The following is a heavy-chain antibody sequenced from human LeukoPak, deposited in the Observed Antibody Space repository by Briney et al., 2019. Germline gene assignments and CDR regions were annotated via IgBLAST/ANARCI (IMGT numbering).Heavy chain of an antibody. D-gene: IGHD3-10*01. CDR3: ARVRMVRGVKGPKDFDY. CDR2: ISYDGSNE. J-gene: IGHJ4*02. Sequence: GGSLRLSCAASGFTFSSYVMHWVRQAPGKGLEWVAIISYDGSNEYYADSVKGRFTISRDNAKNSLYLQMNSLRAEDTAVYYCARVRMVRGVKGPKDFDYWGQGTLVTVSS. V-gene: IGHV3-30*04. CDR1: GFTFSSYV.